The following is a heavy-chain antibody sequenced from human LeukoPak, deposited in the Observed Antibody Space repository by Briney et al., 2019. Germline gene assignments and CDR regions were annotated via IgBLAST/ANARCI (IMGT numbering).Heavy chain of an antibody. CDR3: ARVRVVGARGGWFDP. J-gene: IGHJ5*02. CDR2: IYYSGST. V-gene: IGHV4-39*07. CDR1: GGSISSSSYY. D-gene: IGHD1-26*01. Sequence: KPSETLSLTCTVSGGSISSSSYYWGWIRQPPGKGLEWIGSIYYSGSTYYNPSLKSRVTTSVDTSKNQFSLKLSSVTAADTAVYYCARVRVVGARGGWFDPWGQGTLVTVSS.